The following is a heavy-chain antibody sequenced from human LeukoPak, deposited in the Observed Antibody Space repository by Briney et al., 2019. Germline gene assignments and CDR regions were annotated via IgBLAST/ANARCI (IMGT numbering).Heavy chain of an antibody. D-gene: IGHD6-13*01. Sequence: EASVKVSCKASGGTFSSYAISWVRQAPGQGLDGMGRIIPILGIANYEQKFQGRVTITDDKYTSTASMELSSLRSEDTDVYYCARVSDSSSWYGWFDPWGQGTLVTVSS. CDR2: IIPILGIA. J-gene: IGHJ5*02. CDR3: ARVSDSSSWYGWFDP. V-gene: IGHV1-69*04. CDR1: GGTFSSYA.